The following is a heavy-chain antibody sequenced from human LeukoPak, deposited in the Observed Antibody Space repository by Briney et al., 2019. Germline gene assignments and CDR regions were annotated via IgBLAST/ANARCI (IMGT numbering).Heavy chain of an antibody. D-gene: IGHD1-26*01. J-gene: IGHJ3*02. CDR3: ARGIDSGSPPLGTFEI. Sequence: VASVKVSCKASGYTFTSYGISWVRQAPGQGLEWMGWISAYNGNTNYAQKLQGRVTMTTDTSTSTAYMELRRLRSDDTAIYYCARGIDSGSPPLGTFEIWGQGTMVTVSS. CDR2: ISAYNGNT. V-gene: IGHV1-18*01. CDR1: GYTFTSYG.